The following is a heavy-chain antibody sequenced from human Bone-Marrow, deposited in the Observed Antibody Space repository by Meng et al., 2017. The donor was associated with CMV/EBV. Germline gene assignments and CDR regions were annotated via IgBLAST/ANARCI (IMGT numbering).Heavy chain of an antibody. D-gene: IGHD2-2*01. J-gene: IGHJ6*02. CDR1: GFTFSSYA. Sequence: GESLKISCAASGFTFSSYAMHWVRQAPGKGLEYVSAINSDGSSTSYADSVKGRFTISRDNAKNTLYLQMNSLRAEDTAVYYCASAVVPAATYYNYYGMDVWGQGTTVTVSS. CDR2: INSDGSST. V-gene: IGHV3-74*01. CDR3: ASAVVPAATYYNYYGMDV.